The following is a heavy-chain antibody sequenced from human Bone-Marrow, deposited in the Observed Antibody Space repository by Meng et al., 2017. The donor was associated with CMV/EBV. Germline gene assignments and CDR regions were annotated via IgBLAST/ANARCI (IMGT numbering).Heavy chain of an antibody. J-gene: IGHJ3*02. CDR3: ARVINYYDSSGHNDDDFDI. CDR2: INWNGGST. Sequence: GESLKISCASSGFTFDDYGMSWVRQAPGKGLEWVSGINWNGGSTGYADSVKGRITISRDNAKNSLYLQMNSLRAEDTALYHCARVINYYDSSGHNDDDFDIWGQGTMVTVSS. D-gene: IGHD3-22*01. V-gene: IGHV3-20*01. CDR1: GFTFDDYG.